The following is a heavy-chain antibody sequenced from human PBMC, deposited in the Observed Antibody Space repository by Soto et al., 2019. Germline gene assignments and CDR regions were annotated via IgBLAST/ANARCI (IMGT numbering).Heavy chain of an antibody. V-gene: IGHV1-58*01. CDR3: AAPLCAGTTCLDYYYGMDV. CDR1: GFTFTSSA. D-gene: IGHD1-7*01. J-gene: IGHJ6*02. Sequence: GASVKVSCKASGFTFTSSAVQRVRQARGQRLEWIGWIVVGSGNTNYAQKFQERVTITRDMSTSTAYMELSSLRSEDTAVYYCAAPLCAGTTCLDYYYGMDVWGQGTTVTVSS. CDR2: IVVGSGNT.